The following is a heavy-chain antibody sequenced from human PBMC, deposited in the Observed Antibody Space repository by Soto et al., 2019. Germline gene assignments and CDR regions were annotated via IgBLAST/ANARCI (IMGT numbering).Heavy chain of an antibody. CDR3: ARGGLDHWNYVAFDY. J-gene: IGHJ4*02. CDR2: IYYSGST. Sequence: QVQLQESGPGLVKPSQTLSLTCTVSGGSISSGGYYWSWIRQHPGKGLEWIGYIYYSGSTYYNPSLKSRVTISVDTSKNQFSLKLSSVTAADTAVYYCARGGLDHWNYVAFDYWGQGTLVTVSS. CDR1: GGSISSGGYY. D-gene: IGHD1-7*01. V-gene: IGHV4-31*03.